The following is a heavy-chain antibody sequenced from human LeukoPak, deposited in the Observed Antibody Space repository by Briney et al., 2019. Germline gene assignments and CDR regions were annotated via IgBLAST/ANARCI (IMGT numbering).Heavy chain of an antibody. CDR1: XXXISSXX. Sequence: SETLSLTCTXSXXXISSXXWSWIRQXXXXXXXXXGYIYYSGTTNYNPSLKSRVTISVDTSKNQFSLKLSSVTAADTAVYYCARGVYIAAAQYGYWGQGTLVTVSS. V-gene: IGHV4-59*01. J-gene: IGHJ4*02. CDR3: ARGVYIAAAQYGY. D-gene: IGHD6-13*01. CDR2: IYYSGTT.